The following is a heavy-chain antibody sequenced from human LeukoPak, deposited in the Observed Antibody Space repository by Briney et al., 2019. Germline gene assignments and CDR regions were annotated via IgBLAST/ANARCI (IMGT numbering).Heavy chain of an antibody. CDR1: GGSIGSYY. CDR2: IYYSGST. Sequence: PSETLSLTCAVSGGSIGSYYWRWIRHPPGKGLEWIRYIYYSGSTNYNPSLKSRVTISVDTSKNQFSLKLSSVTAADTAVYYCAAWTYSGYCFAFDYWGQGTLVTVSS. CDR3: AAWTYSGYCFAFDY. D-gene: IGHD3-22*01. J-gene: IGHJ4*02. V-gene: IGHV4-59*01.